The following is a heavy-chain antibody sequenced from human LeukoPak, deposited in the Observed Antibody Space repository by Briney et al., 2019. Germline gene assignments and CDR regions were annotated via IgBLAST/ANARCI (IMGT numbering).Heavy chain of an antibody. V-gene: IGHV1-18*04. CDR3: ARDHCSSISCYGRWFDP. D-gene: IGHD2-2*01. CDR1: GYAFTSYG. CDR2: ISAYNGNT. Sequence: ASVKVSCKASGYAFTSYGISWVRQAPGQGLAWMGWISAYNGNTNYAQELQGRVTMTTDTSTSTAYMELRSLRSDDTAVYYCARDHCSSISCYGRWFDPWGQGTLVTVSS. J-gene: IGHJ5*02.